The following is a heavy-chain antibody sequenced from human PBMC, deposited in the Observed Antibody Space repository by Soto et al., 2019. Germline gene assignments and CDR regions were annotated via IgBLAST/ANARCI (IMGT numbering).Heavy chain of an antibody. V-gene: IGHV3-49*03. CDR1: GFTFGDYA. CDR3: TAGKLYPSLDFDY. J-gene: IGHJ4*02. Sequence: GGSLRLSCTTSGFTFGDYAMCWFRQAPGKGLEWVGVVRSKAYGGTTDYAASVKGRFDISGDDSKSIAYLQMNSLKTEDTAVYYCTAGKLYPSLDFDYWGQGTLVTVSS. CDR2: VRSKAYGGTT. D-gene: IGHD2-8*01.